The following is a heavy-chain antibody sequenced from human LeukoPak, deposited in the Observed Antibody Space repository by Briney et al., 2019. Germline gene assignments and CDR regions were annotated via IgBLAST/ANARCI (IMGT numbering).Heavy chain of an antibody. CDR1: GGSISSGGYY. CDR3: ARGPVLRYFDWSAGGWFDP. V-gene: IGHV4-31*03. CDR2: IYYSGST. J-gene: IGHJ5*02. Sequence: PSETLSLTCTVSGGSISSGGYYWSWIRQHPGKGLEWIGYIYYSGSTYYNPSLKSRVTISVDTSKNQFSLKLSSVTAADTAVYYCARGPVLRYFDWSAGGWFDPWGQGTLVTVSS. D-gene: IGHD3-9*01.